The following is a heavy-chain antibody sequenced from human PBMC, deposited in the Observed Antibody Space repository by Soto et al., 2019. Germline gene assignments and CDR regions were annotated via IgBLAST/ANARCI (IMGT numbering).Heavy chain of an antibody. V-gene: IGHV3-21*01. Sequence: GGSLRLSCAPSGFTFSSYSMNWVRQALGKGLEWVSSISSSSSYIYYADSVKGRFTISRDNAKNSLYLQMNSLRAEDTAVYYCARVHGTYYYYGMDVWGQGTTVTVSS. D-gene: IGHD1-26*01. CDR3: ARVHGTYYYYGMDV. J-gene: IGHJ6*02. CDR1: GFTFSSYS. CDR2: ISSSSSYI.